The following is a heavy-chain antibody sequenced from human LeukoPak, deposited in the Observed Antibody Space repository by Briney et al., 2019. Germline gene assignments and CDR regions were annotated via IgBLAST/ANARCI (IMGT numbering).Heavy chain of an antibody. J-gene: IGHJ4*02. Sequence: KPGGSLRLSCAASGFTFSSYSMNWVRQAPGKGLEWVSPISSSSSYIYYADSVKGRFTISRDNAKNSLYLQMNSLRAEDTAVYYCAREKGYCSSTSCSNYWGQGTLVTVSS. CDR2: ISSSSSYI. V-gene: IGHV3-21*01. D-gene: IGHD2-2*01. CDR1: GFTFSSYS. CDR3: AREKGYCSSTSCSNY.